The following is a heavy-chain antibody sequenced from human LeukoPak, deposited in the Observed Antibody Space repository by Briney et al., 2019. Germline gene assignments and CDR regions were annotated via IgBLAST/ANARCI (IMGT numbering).Heavy chain of an antibody. CDR3: ARDAPLYYYDSSGGPGVFDY. Sequence: GGSLRLSCAASGFTFSDYNMNWVRRAPGKGLEWVSSISSTSSYIYYADSLKGRFTISRDNAKNSLYLQMNSLRAEDTAVYYCARDAPLYYYDSSGGPGVFDYWGQGTLVTVSS. D-gene: IGHD3-22*01. V-gene: IGHV3-21*01. CDR1: GFTFSDYN. J-gene: IGHJ4*02. CDR2: ISSTSSYI.